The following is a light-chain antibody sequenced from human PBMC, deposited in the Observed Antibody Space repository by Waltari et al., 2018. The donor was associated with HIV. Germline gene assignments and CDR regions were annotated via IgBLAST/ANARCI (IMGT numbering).Light chain of an antibody. V-gene: IGLV1-44*01. CDR2: NNS. J-gene: IGLJ2*01. CDR3: ASWDARLSWDGRLSGSVV. CDR1: GSNIGNYT. Sequence: QSVLTQPPSASGTPGQRVTISCSGSGSNIGNYTVNWYQLLPGAPPKLLIYNNSRRPSGVSDRFSGSKSGTSASLAISGLQPDDEANYYCASWDARLSWDGRLSGSVVFGGGTRMTVL.